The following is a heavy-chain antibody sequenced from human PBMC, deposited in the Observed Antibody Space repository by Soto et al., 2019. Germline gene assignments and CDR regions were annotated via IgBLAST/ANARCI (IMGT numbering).Heavy chain of an antibody. CDR3: ARLGKLRSYAFDI. Sequence: PGESLKISCKGSGYRFTRYWIGWVRQMPGKGLEWMGIIYPGDSDTRYSPSFQGQVTISADKSISTAYLQWSSLKASDTAMYYCARLGKLRSYAFDIWGQGTMVTVSS. J-gene: IGHJ3*02. CDR2: IYPGDSDT. D-gene: IGHD4-17*01. CDR1: GYRFTRYW. V-gene: IGHV5-51*01.